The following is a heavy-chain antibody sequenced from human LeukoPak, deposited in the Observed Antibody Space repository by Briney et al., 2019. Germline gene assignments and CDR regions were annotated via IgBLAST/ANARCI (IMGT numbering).Heavy chain of an antibody. V-gene: IGHV4-4*07. CDR2: IYTSGST. D-gene: IGHD6-13*01. CDR3: ARDPFPAGSQYFDY. Sequence: SETLSLASTVYGGSISSYYWGWNRQPAGEGLEWVGRIYTSGSTTYNPSLRQRLTLSVDTPKNQFSLKLSSVTAADTAVYYCARDPFPAGSQYFDYWGQGTLVTVSS. J-gene: IGHJ4*02. CDR1: GGSISSYY.